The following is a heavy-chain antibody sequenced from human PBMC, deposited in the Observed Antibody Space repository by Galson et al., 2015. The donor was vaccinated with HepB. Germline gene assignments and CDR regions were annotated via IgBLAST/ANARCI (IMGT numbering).Heavy chain of an antibody. V-gene: IGHV3-9*01. CDR1: GFTFDDHA. J-gene: IGHJ4*02. D-gene: IGHD3-22*01. Sequence: SLRLSCAASGFTFDDHAMHWVRQAPGKGLEWVSGMSWNSGSIGYADSVKGRFTISRDNAKNSLYLQMNSLRVEDTALYYCAKDSSNSYYDSSGHFDYWGQGTLVTVSS. CDR3: AKDSSNSYYDSSGHFDY. CDR2: MSWNSGSI.